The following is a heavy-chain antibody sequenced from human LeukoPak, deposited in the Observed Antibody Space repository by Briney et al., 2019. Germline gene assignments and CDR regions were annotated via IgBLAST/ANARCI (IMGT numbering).Heavy chain of an antibody. J-gene: IGHJ6*03. CDR1: GYTFTVYY. Sequence: GASVTVSCKASGYTFTVYYMHWVRQAPGQGLEWMGWINPNSGGTNYAQKFQGRVTMTRDTSISTAYMELSRLRSDDTAVYYCARAGLGYCSSTSCPEDYYMDVWGKGTTVTVSS. D-gene: IGHD2-2*01. CDR3: ARAGLGYCSSTSCPEDYYMDV. CDR2: INPNSGGT. V-gene: IGHV1-2*02.